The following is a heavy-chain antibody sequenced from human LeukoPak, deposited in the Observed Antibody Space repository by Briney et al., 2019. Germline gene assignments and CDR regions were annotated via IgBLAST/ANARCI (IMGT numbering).Heavy chain of an antibody. J-gene: IGHJ4*02. D-gene: IGHD3-9*01. CDR3: ARGVNYDILTGYYHFDY. CDR2: ISAYNGNT. V-gene: IGHV1-18*01. Sequence: ASVKVSCKASGYTFTSYGISWVRQAPGQGLEWMGWISAYNGNTNYAQKLQGRVTMTTDTSTSTAYMELRSLRSDDTAVYYRARGVNYDILTGYYHFDYWGQGTLVTVSS. CDR1: GYTFTSYG.